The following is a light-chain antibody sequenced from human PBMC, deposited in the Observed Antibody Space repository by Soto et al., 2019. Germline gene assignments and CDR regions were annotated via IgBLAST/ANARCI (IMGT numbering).Light chain of an antibody. CDR1: SSDVGGYNY. Sequence: QSVLTQPASVSGSPGQSITISCTGTSSDVGGYNYVSWYQQHPGKAPKLMIYEVSNRPSGVSNRFSGSKSGNTAFLTISGLQAEDEADYYCSSYTVFGGGTKLTVL. V-gene: IGLV2-14*01. CDR3: SSYTV. CDR2: EVS. J-gene: IGLJ2*01.